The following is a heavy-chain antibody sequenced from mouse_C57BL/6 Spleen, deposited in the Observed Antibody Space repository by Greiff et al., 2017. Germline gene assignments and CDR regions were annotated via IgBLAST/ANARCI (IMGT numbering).Heavy chain of an antibody. CDR2: INPGSGGT. J-gene: IGHJ1*03. D-gene: IGHD1-1*01. Sequence: QVQLQQSGAELVRPGTSVKVSCKASGYAFTNYLIEWVKQRPGQGLEWIGVINPGSGGTNYNEKFKGKATLTADKSSSTAYMQLSSLTSEDSAVYFCARGVYGSSYYWYFDVWGTGTTVTVSS. CDR3: ARGVYGSSYYWYFDV. CDR1: GYAFTNYL. V-gene: IGHV1-54*01.